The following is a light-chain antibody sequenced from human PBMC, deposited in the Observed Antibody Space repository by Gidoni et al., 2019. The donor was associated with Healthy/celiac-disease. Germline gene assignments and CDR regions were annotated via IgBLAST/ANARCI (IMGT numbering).Light chain of an antibody. Sequence: DIVLTQSPGTLSLSPGERATLACRASQSVSSSYLAWYQQKPGQAPRLLIYGASSRATGIPDRFSGSGSGTDFTLTISRLEPEDFAVYYCQQYGSPLYTFGQGTKLEIK. CDR1: QSVSSSY. CDR3: QQYGSPLYT. V-gene: IGKV3-20*01. CDR2: GAS. J-gene: IGKJ2*01.